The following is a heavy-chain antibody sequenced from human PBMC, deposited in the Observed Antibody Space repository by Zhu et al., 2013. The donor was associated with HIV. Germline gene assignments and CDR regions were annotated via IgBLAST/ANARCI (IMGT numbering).Heavy chain of an antibody. CDR2: IYHYGNT. D-gene: IGHD4-17*01. CDR1: GGSITSDGYS. CDR3: GKKKTTVARIF. V-gene: IGHV4-30-2*01. J-gene: IGHJ3*01. Sequence: VQLQESGSALVKPSQTLSLTCAASGGSITSDGYSWNWIRQPPGKGLEWIGYIYHYGNTYYNPSLEGRVTISVDRSNNQFSLKLSSVTAADTALYFCGKKKTTVARIFGDQGTMVTVSS.